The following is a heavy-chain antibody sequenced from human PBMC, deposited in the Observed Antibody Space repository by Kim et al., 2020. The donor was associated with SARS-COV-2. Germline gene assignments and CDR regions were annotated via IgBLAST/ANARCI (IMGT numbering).Heavy chain of an antibody. V-gene: IGHV3-30*07. CDR3: ARGGYCTNGVCPNNRLGY. J-gene: IGHJ4*02. Sequence: KGRLTISRDNSKNTLYLQMNSLRAEDTAVYYCARGGYCTNGVCPNNRLGYWGQGTLVTVSS. D-gene: IGHD2-8*01.